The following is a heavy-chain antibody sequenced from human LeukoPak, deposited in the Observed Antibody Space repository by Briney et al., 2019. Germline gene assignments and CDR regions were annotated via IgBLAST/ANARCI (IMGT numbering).Heavy chain of an antibody. CDR2: ISADATGT. Sequence: PGGSLRPSCTASGFTFANYAMSWVRQAPGKGLEWVSIISADATGTYYADSLRGRFAISRDNSKNTLYLQLNSLRAEDTAVYYCAKTPHRLSSEIDHWGQGTLVTVSS. J-gene: IGHJ4*02. V-gene: IGHV3-23*01. D-gene: IGHD6-6*01. CDR1: GFTFANYA. CDR3: AKTPHRLSSEIDH.